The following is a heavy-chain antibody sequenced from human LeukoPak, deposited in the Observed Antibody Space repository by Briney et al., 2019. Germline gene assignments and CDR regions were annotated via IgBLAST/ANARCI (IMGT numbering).Heavy chain of an antibody. CDR2: VYHSGNT. Sequence: PSETLSLTCTVSGGSISNHYWNWIRQPPGKRLEWIGSVYHSGNTNYNPSLGSRVTMSVDTSKNQFSLKLNSVTATDTAVYYCARRISGDYGNWLDPWGQGTPVTVSS. V-gene: IGHV4-59*11. J-gene: IGHJ5*02. CDR1: GGSISNHY. D-gene: IGHD4-17*01. CDR3: ARRISGDYGNWLDP.